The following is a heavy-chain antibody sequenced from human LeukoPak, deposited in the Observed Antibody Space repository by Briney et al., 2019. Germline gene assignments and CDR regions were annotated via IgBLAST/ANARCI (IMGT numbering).Heavy chain of an antibody. CDR3: ARGNRNDFFLRWDYYYYMDV. CDR2: INPNSGGT. J-gene: IGHJ6*03. Sequence: ASVKVSCKASGYTFTGYYMHWVRQAPGQGLEWMGWINPNSGGTNYAQKFQGRVTMTRDTSISTAYMVLSRLRSDDTAVYYCARGNRNDFFLRWDYYYYMDVWGKGTTVTVSS. D-gene: IGHD3-3*01. CDR1: GYTFTGYY. V-gene: IGHV1-2*02.